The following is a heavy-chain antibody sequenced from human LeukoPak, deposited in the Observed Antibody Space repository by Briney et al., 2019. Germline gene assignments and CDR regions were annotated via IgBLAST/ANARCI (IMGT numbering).Heavy chain of an antibody. CDR3: ARDGDYDNYYYYGMDV. J-gene: IGHJ6*02. CDR1: GYTFTSYY. CDR2: INPSGGST. Sequence: ASVKVSCKASGYTFTSYYMHWVRQAPGQGLEWMGIINPSGGSTSYAQKFQGRVTMTRDTSTSTVYMELSSLRSEDTAVYYCARDGDYDNYYYYGMDVWGQGTTVTVSS. V-gene: IGHV1-46*01. D-gene: IGHD3-9*01.